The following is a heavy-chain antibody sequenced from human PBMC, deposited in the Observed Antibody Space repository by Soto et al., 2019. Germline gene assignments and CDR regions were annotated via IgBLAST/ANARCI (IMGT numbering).Heavy chain of an antibody. J-gene: IGHJ6*02. CDR1: GFTFSSYA. CDR3: AREYYDFWSGYYTLYYYYYGMDV. V-gene: IGHV3-30-3*01. Sequence: LRLSCAASGFTFSSYAMHWVRQAPGKGLEWVAVISYDGSNKYYADSVKGRFTISRDNSKNTLYLQMNSLRAEDTAVYYCAREYYDFWSGYYTLYYYYYGMDVWGQGTTVTVSS. CDR2: ISYDGSNK. D-gene: IGHD3-3*01.